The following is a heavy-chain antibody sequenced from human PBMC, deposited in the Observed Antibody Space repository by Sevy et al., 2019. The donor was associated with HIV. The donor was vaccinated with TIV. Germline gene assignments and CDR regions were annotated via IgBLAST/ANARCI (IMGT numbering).Heavy chain of an antibody. CDR2: ISSSSSYI. D-gene: IGHD2-2*01. J-gene: IGHJ4*02. CDR1: GFTLSTYS. V-gene: IGHV3-21*01. Sequence: GGSLRLSCAASGFTLSTYSMNWVRQAPGKGLEWVSSISSSSSYIYYADSVKGRLTISRDNAKNSLYLQMNSLRAEDTAVYYCVRDEGCSSTSCLLYFDYWGQGTLVTVSS. CDR3: VRDEGCSSTSCLLYFDY.